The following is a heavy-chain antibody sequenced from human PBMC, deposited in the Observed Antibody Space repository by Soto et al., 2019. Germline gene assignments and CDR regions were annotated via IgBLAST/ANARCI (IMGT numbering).Heavy chain of an antibody. CDR1: GYTFTSYA. CDR2: INAGNGNT. Sequence: QVQLVQSGAEEKKPGASVKVSCKASGYTFTSYAMHWVRQAPGQRLEWMGWINAGNGNTKYSQKFQGRVTITRDTSARTAYMELSSLRSEDTAVYYCARLRFGGMATIRGAFDIWGQGTMVTVSS. CDR3: ARLRFGGMATIRGAFDI. V-gene: IGHV1-3*05. J-gene: IGHJ3*02. D-gene: IGHD3-3*01.